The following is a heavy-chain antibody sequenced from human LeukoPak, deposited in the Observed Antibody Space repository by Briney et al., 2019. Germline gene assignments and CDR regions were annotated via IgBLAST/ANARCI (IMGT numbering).Heavy chain of an antibody. V-gene: IGHV1-18*01. CDR3: ARTYGSGTYYYYYYMDV. CDR1: GYTFTSYG. Sequence: GASVKVSCKASGYTFTSYGISWVRQAPGQGLEWMGWISAYNGNTNYAPKLQGRVTMTTDTSTSTAYMELRSLRSDDTAVYYCARTYGSGTYYYYYYMDVWGKGTTVTVSS. J-gene: IGHJ6*03. CDR2: ISAYNGNT. D-gene: IGHD3-10*01.